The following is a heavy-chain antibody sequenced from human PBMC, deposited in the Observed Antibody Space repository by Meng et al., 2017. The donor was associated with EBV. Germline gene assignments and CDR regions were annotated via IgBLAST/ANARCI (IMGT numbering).Heavy chain of an antibody. D-gene: IGHD3-10*01. V-gene: IGHV1-69*01. CDR1: GGTFRSDA. J-gene: IGHJ4*02. Sequence: HVQWQQSGAEVKKPGSWVQVSCRTSGGTFRSDAVSWVRQAPGQGLEWMGGLIPMSGAPHYAQKFQDRVTIIADESTSTHSMELNNLRFEDTAMYYCASESGRGFTPDYWGQGTLVTVSS. CDR3: ASESGRGFTPDY. CDR2: LIPMSGAP.